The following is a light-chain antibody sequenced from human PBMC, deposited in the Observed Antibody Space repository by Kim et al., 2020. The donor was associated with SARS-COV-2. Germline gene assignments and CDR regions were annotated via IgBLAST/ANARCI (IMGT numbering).Light chain of an antibody. CDR3: GTWDSSLSNVI. J-gene: IGLJ2*01. CDR2: DTN. Sequence: QSVLTQPPSVSAAPGQKVTISCSGSSSNIGNNYVSWYQQFPGTAPKLLIYDTNKRPSGIPDRFSGSKSGTSATLGITGLQTGDEADYYCGTWDSSLSNVIFGGGTQLTVL. CDR1: SSNIGNNY. V-gene: IGLV1-51*01.